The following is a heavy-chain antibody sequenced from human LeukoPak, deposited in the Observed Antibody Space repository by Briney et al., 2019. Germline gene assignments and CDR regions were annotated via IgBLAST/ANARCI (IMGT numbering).Heavy chain of an antibody. J-gene: IGHJ4*02. Sequence: GGSLRLSCAASGFTFSSYWLSWVRQAPGRGLEWVANMKQDVSEKYYVAPVKGRFAIFRDNAKNSLYLQMNSLRAEDTAVYYCARAGSSSWYYFAYGGQGTLVTVSS. CDR3: ARAGSSSWYYFAY. CDR1: GFTFSSYW. V-gene: IGHV3-7*01. CDR2: MKQDVSEK. D-gene: IGHD6-13*01.